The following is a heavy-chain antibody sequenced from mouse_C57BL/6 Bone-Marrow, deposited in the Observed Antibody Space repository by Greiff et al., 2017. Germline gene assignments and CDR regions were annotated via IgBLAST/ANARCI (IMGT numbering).Heavy chain of an antibody. CDR1: GYTFTSYW. CDR2: ICPSASDT. J-gene: IGHJ2*01. D-gene: IGHD2-2*01. CDR3: ASLWLRTVDY. V-gene: IGHV1-61*01. Sequence: VQLVEPGAELVRPGSSVKLSCEASGYTFTSYWMDWVNQRPGKGLDWIGNICPSASDTHYNHRVKDQSTLTGDKASSTAYMQLSSLTSEDSAVYYCASLWLRTVDYWGQGATLTVSS.